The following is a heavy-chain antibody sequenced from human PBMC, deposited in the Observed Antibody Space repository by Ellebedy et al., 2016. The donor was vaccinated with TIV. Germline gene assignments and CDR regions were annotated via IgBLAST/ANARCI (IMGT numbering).Heavy chain of an antibody. Sequence: SQTLSLTXXVYGGSFSGYYWSWIRQPPGKGLEWIGEINHSGSTNYNPSLKSRVTISVDTSKNQFSLKLSSVTAADTAVYYCARGDIVVVPATVGGYYYYGMDVWGQGTTVTVSS. J-gene: IGHJ6*02. V-gene: IGHV4-34*01. CDR3: ARGDIVVVPATVGGYYYYGMDV. CDR2: INHSGST. CDR1: GGSFSGYY. D-gene: IGHD2-2*01.